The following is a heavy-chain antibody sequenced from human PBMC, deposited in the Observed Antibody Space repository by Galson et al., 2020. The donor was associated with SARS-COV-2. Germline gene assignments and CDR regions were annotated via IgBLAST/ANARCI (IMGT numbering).Heavy chain of an antibody. Sequence: SVKVSCKASGGTFSSYAISWVRQAPGQGLEWMGGIIPIFGTANYAQKFQGRVTMTTDTSTSTAYMELRSLRSDDTAVYYCARDRFAVAKYSSYYYYMDVWGKGTTVTVSS. V-gene: IGHV1-69*05. J-gene: IGHJ6*03. CDR2: IIPIFGTA. D-gene: IGHD6-6*01. CDR3: ARDRFAVAKYSSYYYYMDV. CDR1: GGTFSSYA.